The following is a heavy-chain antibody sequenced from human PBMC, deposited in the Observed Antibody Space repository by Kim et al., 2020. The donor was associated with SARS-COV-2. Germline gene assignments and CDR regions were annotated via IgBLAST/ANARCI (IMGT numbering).Heavy chain of an antibody. D-gene: IGHD3-16*01. V-gene: IGHV4-59*08. CDR3: ARHPGGGWFDP. CDR1: GGSISNYY. J-gene: IGHJ5*02. CDR2: IHSSGFT. Sequence: SETLSLTCTVSGGSISNYYWSWIRQPPGKGLEWIGYIHSSGFTKYNPSLNSRVTISVDTSKNQFSLNLSSVTAADTAGYYCARHPGGGWFDPLGQGTLVT.